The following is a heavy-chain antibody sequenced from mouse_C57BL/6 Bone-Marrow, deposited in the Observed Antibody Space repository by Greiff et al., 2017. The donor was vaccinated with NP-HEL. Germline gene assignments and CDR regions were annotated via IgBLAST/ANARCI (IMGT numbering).Heavy chain of an antibody. Sequence: EVKLLESGPGLAKPSQTLSLTCSVTGYSITSDYWNWIRKFPGNKLEYMGYISYSGSTYYNPSLKSRISITRDTSKNQYYLQLNSVTTEDTATYYCARGYSITTVVATPGYFDVWGTGTTVTVSS. V-gene: IGHV3-8*01. D-gene: IGHD1-1*01. CDR3: ARGYSITTVVATPGYFDV. CDR2: ISYSGST. CDR1: GYSITSDY. J-gene: IGHJ1*03.